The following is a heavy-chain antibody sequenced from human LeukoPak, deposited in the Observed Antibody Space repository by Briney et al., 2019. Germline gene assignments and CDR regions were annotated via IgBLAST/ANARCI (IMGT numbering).Heavy chain of an antibody. CDR1: GTSISSHY. CDR3: ARAGNWNDLDY. D-gene: IGHD1-1*01. J-gene: IGHJ4*02. V-gene: IGHV4-59*11. Sequence: SETLSRTCTVSGTSISSHYWSWLRQTPGKGLELIGNIGYVHNSGSTNYSPSLKSRVTISLDTSKNQFSLKLNSVTAADTAVYYCARAGNWNDLDYWGQGTLVTVSS. CDR2: IGYVHNSGST.